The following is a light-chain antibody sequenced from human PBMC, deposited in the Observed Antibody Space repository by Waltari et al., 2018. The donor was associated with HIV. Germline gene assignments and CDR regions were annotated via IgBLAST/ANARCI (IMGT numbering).Light chain of an antibody. CDR1: RNLLYSSNNKSY. CDR3: QQYYSVPYT. V-gene: IGKV4-1*01. J-gene: IGKJ2*01. CDR2: WAS. Sequence: DVVVTLSPHVLAVSVGDRATLHCNSSRNLLYSSNNKSYLAWYQQKAGQRPKLLSYWASTRESGVPDRFSGSGSGTDFTLTISSLQAEDVAVYYCQQYYSVPYTFGQGTKLEIK.